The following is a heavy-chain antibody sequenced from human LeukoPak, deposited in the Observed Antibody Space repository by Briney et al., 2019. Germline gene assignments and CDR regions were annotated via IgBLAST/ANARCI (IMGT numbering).Heavy chain of an antibody. CDR1: GFPFSDYE. CDR2: ISTRGTTM. Sequence: GGSLRLSCEGSGFPFSDYEMNWVRQAPGKGLEWVSYISTRGTTMLYAESVKGRFTISREEAKNSLYLEMKRLRAEDTALYYCARYSTTSTQYYWFDPWGQGTLVTVSS. J-gene: IGHJ5*02. V-gene: IGHV3-48*03. CDR3: ARYSTTSTQYYWFDP. D-gene: IGHD2-21*01.